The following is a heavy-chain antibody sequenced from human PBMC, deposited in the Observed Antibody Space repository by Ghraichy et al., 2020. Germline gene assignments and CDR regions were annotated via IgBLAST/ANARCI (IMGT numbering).Heavy chain of an antibody. CDR2: IYYSGST. D-gene: IGHD2-15*01. J-gene: IGHJ4*02. CDR1: GGSVSSGTYY. V-gene: IGHV4-39*01. Sequence: GSLTLSCTVSGGSVSSGTYYWGWIRQPPGKGLEWIGFIYYSGSTYYNPYLKSRVTISVHTSKNQFSLQLSSVTAADTAVYYCARHEGDIVEVVAGTDRGFDYWGQGTLVTVSS. CDR3: ARHEGDIVEVVAGTDRGFDY.